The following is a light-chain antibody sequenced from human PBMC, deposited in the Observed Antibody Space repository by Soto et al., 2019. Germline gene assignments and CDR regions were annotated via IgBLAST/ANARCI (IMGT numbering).Light chain of an antibody. J-gene: IGKJ5*01. CDR3: QQYNNWPIT. CDR1: QSVSSN. CDR2: GAS. V-gene: IGKV3-15*01. Sequence: EIVMTQSPATLSVSPGERATLSCRASQSVSSNLAWYQQKPGQAPRLLIYGASTRANGIPARFSGSGSGTEFTLTISSLQSEDFAVYYCQQYNNWPITFGQGTRLEIK.